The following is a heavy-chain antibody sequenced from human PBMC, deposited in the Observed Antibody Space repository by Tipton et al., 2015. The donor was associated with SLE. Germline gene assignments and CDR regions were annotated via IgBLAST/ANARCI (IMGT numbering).Heavy chain of an antibody. Sequence: TLSLTCTVSGDSISNGDDYWGWIRQPPGKGLEWIGSIYYSGSTYYNPSLKSRVTISLDTSKNQFSLRLSSVTAADTAVYYCARGPPRLVWYYFDYLGQGTLVTVSS. J-gene: IGHJ4*02. D-gene: IGHD3-16*01. CDR2: IYYSGST. CDR1: GDSISNGDDY. V-gene: IGHV4-39*07. CDR3: ARGPPRLVWYYFDY.